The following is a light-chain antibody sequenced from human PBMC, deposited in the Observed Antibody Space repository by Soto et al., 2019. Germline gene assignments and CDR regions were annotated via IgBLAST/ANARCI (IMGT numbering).Light chain of an antibody. J-gene: IGKJ1*01. V-gene: IGKV4-1*01. CDR3: QQSYGIPRT. CDR2: WAS. CDR1: QSVLDRSNNKNY. Sequence: DIVMTQSPDSLAVSLGERATINCKSSQSVLDRSNNKNYLAWYQQKPGQPPKLVIYWASTRESGVPDRFSGSGSVTDFTLTISSLQAEDGAVYFCQQSYGIPRTFGQGTKVEIK.